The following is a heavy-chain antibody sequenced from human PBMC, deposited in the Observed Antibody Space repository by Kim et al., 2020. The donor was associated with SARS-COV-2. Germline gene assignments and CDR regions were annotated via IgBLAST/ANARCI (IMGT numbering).Heavy chain of an antibody. D-gene: IGHD6-13*01. J-gene: IGHJ4*02. V-gene: IGHV3-66*04. CDR2: IYSGGGT. Sequence: GGSLRLSCAASGFTVSSNYMSWVHQAPGKGLEWVSVIYSGGGTNYADSVKGRFTISRDNSENTLYLQMNSLRAEDTAVYYCARRYSSSWFLDYWGQGTLVTVSS. CDR1: GFTVSSNY. CDR3: ARRYSSSWFLDY.